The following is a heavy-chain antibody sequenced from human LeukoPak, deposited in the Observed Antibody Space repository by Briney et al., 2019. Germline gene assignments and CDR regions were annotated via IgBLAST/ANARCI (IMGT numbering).Heavy chain of an antibody. CDR1: GGSFSGYY. D-gene: IGHD3-9*01. CDR2: INHSGST. J-gene: IGHJ4*02. CDR3: ARVGYFDWLLDH. Sequence: SETLSLTCAVYGGSFSGYYWSWIRQPPGKGLEWIGEINHSGSTNYNPSLKSRVTISVDTSKNQFSLKLSSVTAADTAVYYCARVGYFDWLLDHWGQGTLVTVSS. V-gene: IGHV4-34*01.